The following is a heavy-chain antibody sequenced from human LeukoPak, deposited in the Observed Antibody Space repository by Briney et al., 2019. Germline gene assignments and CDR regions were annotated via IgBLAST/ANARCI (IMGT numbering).Heavy chain of an antibody. V-gene: IGHV3-7*03. CDR2: VNRDGSET. Sequence: GGSLRPSCAASGFALSSHWMTWVRQVPGRGPEWVDNVNRDGSETYYLDSVKGRFTISKDNAKNSLYLQMNSLRAEDTALYHCARNNGMDVWGQGTTVIVSS. CDR1: GFALSSHW. CDR3: ARNNGMDV. J-gene: IGHJ6*02.